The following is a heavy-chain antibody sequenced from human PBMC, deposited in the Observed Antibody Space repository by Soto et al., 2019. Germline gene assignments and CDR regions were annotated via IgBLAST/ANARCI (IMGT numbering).Heavy chain of an antibody. D-gene: IGHD1-26*01. CDR3: AGQRSGTFSAGYFDP. V-gene: IGHV4-59*08. CDR1: GGSIINYY. CDR2: TYDDGST. Sequence: QVQLQESGPGLVTPSETLSLTCTVSGGSIINYYWGWIRQPPGKGLEWIGYTYDDGSTDYNPPLKSRVTVLVDTSKNQFSLNLRFVTAADTAVYYCAGQRSGTFSAGYFDPWVQGTLVAVSS. J-gene: IGHJ4*02.